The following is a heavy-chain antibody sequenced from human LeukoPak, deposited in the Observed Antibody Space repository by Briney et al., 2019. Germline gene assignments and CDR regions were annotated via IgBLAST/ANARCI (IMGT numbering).Heavy chain of an antibody. CDR3: AAGHYYYYGMDV. Sequence: SVKVSCKASGDTFSSYAISWVRQAPGQGLEWMGGIIPIFGTADYAQKFQGRVTITADESTSTAYMELSSLRSEDTAVYYCAAGHYYYYGMDVWGQGTTVTVSS. J-gene: IGHJ6*02. CDR1: GDTFSSYA. V-gene: IGHV1-69*13. CDR2: IIPIFGTA.